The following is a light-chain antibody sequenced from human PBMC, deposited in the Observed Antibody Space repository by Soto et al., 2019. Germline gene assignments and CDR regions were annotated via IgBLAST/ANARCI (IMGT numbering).Light chain of an antibody. CDR3: SSYTSSSTL. V-gene: IGLV2-14*01. J-gene: IGLJ1*01. CDR2: EVS. Sequence: QSVLTQPASVSRSPRQSITISCTRTSSDVGSYNYVSWYQQHPGKAPKLMIYEVSDRPSGISSRFSGSKSGNTASLTISGLQTEDEADYYCSSYTSSSTLFGTGTKVTVL. CDR1: SSDVGSYNY.